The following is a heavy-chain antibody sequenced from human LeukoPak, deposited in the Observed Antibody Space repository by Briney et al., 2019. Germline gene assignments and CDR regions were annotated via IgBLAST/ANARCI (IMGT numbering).Heavy chain of an antibody. J-gene: IGHJ6*02. CDR1: GFTFSSYA. CDR3: AKGGHLTGYSEREVYYYYGMDV. Sequence: PGGSLRLSCAASGFTFSSYAMSWVRQAPGKGLEWVSAISGSGGSTYYADSVKGRFTISRDNSKNTLYLQMNSLRAEDTAVYYCAKGGHLTGYSEREVYYYYGMDVWGQGTTVTVSS. D-gene: IGHD3-9*01. V-gene: IGHV3-23*01. CDR2: ISGSGGST.